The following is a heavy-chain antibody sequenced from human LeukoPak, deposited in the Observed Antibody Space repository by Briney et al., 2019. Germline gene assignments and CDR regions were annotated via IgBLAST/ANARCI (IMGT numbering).Heavy chain of an antibody. J-gene: IGHJ4*02. CDR1: GGSISSYY. CDR2: IYTSVST. D-gene: IGHD4-17*01. CDR3: ARDLTVTTGNGRGYFDY. Sequence: SETLALICTVSGGSISSYYWSWVRQPAGKGLEWIGRIYTSVSTNYIPSLTSRVTISVDTSKNQYSLKRSSVTAPDTAVYYCARDLTVTTGNGRGYFDYWGQGTLVSVSS. V-gene: IGHV4-4*07.